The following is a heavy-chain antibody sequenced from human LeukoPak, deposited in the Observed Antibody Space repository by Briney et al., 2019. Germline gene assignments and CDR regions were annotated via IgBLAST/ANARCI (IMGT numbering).Heavy chain of an antibody. D-gene: IGHD5-18*01. CDR2: IYYSGST. CDR3: ARFSGYSYGRIDY. Sequence: SETLSLTCTVSGGSISSYYWSWLRQPPGKGLEWIGYIYYSGSTNYNPSLKSRVTISVDTSKNQFSLKLSSVTAADTAVYYCARFSGYSYGRIDYWGQGTLVTVSS. V-gene: IGHV4-59*01. J-gene: IGHJ4*02. CDR1: GGSISSYY.